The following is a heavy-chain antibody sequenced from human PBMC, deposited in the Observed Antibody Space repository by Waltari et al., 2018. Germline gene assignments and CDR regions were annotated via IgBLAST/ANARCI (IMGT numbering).Heavy chain of an antibody. CDR3: ARDDVDSSNFGGF. J-gene: IGHJ4*02. CDR2: IYPYNGNT. D-gene: IGHD3-16*01. Sequence: QLVQSGAEVKKPGASVKVSCQASGSIFSNYGITWVRKAPGQGLEWMGWIYPYNGNTKYEQNFQGRVTMTTDTSTATAYMEIRSLRSDDTAIYYCARDDVDSSNFGGFWGQGTQVTVSS. V-gene: IGHV1-18*01. CDR1: GSIFSNYG.